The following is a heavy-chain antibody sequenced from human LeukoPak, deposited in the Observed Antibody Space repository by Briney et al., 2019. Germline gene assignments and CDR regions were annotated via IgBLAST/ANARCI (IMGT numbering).Heavy chain of an antibody. J-gene: IGHJ4*02. CDR2: VYNSGST. V-gene: IGHV4-59*08. CDR1: GGSISTYY. Sequence: PSETLSLTCTVSGGSISTYYWSWIRQPPGKGLEWIGCVYNSGSTNYSPSLKSRVTISVDTSKNQFSLKLNSVTAADTAVYYCARHAILTRRDYWGQGTLVTVSS. D-gene: IGHD3-9*01. CDR3: ARHAILTRRDY.